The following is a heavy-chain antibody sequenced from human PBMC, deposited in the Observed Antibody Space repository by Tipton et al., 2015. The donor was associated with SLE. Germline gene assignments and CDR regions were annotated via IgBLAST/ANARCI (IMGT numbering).Heavy chain of an antibody. D-gene: IGHD3-10*01. CDR2: INHSGST. J-gene: IGHJ4*02. Sequence: TLSLTCTVSGGSISSSSYYWGWIRQPPGKGLEWIGEINHSGSTNYNPSLKSRVTISVDTSKNKFSLKLSSMTAADTAVYFCARSVRGVIGYFDYWGQGTLVTVSS. CDR3: ARSVRGVIGYFDY. V-gene: IGHV4-39*07. CDR1: GGSISSSSYY.